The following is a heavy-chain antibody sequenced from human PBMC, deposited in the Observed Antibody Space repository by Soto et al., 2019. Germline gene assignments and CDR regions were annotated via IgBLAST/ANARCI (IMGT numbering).Heavy chain of an antibody. CDR1: GYTFTSYG. CDR3: ASSSAGWFGVLLGFGDYYYYYMDV. CDR2: ISAYNGNT. Sequence: ASVKVSCKASGYTFTSYGISWVRQAPGQGLEWMGWISAYNGNTNYAQKLQGRVTMTTDTSTSTAYMELRSLRSDDAAVYYCASSSAGWFGVLLGFGDYYYYYMDVWGKGTTVTVSS. V-gene: IGHV1-18*01. D-gene: IGHD3-10*01. J-gene: IGHJ6*03.